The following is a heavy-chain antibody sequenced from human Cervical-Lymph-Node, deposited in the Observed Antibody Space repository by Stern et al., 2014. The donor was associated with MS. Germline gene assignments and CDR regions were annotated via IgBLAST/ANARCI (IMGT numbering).Heavy chain of an antibody. V-gene: IGHV4-61*01. CDR2: IYYFGST. J-gene: IGHJ6*02. Sequence: QVQLQESGPGLVKPSETLSLTCTVSSGSVSSGSHSWSWIRRPPGKGLEWIGNIYYFGSTTYNPSLKSRVTISLDTSKNQVFLKLTSVTAADTAVYYCARWGRVSGSQIRGGLDAWGQGTTVTVSS. CDR1: SGSVSSGSHS. CDR3: ARWGRVSGSQIRGGLDA. D-gene: IGHD1-26*01.